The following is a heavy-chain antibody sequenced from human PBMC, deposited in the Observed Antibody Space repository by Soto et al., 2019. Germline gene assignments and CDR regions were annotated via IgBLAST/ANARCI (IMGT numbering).Heavy chain of an antibody. J-gene: IGHJ4*02. Sequence: GGSLRLSCAASGFSFSGYGMNWVRQAPGKGLEWISYISSSGSLIYYADSLKGRFTISRDNAKNSLYLQMNSLRAEDTAVYYCATTVTIVDYWGQGTLVTVSS. V-gene: IGHV3-48*03. CDR3: ATTVTIVDY. CDR1: GFSFSGYG. D-gene: IGHD4-17*01. CDR2: ISSSGSLI.